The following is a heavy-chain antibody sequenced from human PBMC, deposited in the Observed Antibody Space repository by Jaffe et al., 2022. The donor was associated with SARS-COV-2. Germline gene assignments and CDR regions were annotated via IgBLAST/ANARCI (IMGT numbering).Heavy chain of an antibody. V-gene: IGHV1-8*01. J-gene: IGHJ5*02. Sequence: QVQLVQSGAEVKKPGASVKVSCKASGYTFTSYDINWVRQATGQGLEWMGWMNPNSGNTGYAQKFQGRVTMTRNTSISTAYMELSSLRSEDTAVYYCARCITMVRGVIIGRIDWFDPWGQGTLVTVSS. D-gene: IGHD3-10*01. CDR1: GYTFTSYD. CDR3: ARCITMVRGVIIGRIDWFDP. CDR2: MNPNSGNT.